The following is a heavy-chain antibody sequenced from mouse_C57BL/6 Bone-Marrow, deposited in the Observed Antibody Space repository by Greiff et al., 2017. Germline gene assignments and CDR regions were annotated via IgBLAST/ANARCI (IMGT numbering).Heavy chain of an antibody. CDR1: GYTFTSYW. Sequence: QVQLQQPGAELVMPGASVKLSCKASGYTFTSYWMHWVKQRPGQGLEWIGEIDPSDSYTKYNQKFKGKSTLTVDKSSSTAYMQLSSLTSEDSAVYYCASLYYYGSTLFDYWGQGTTLTVSS. D-gene: IGHD1-1*01. CDR3: ASLYYYGSTLFDY. J-gene: IGHJ2*01. V-gene: IGHV1-69*01. CDR2: IDPSDSYT.